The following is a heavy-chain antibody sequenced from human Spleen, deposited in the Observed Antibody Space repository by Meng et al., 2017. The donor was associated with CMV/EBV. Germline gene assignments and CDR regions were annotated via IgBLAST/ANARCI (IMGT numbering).Heavy chain of an antibody. CDR2: MNPNSGNT. J-gene: IGHJ3*02. D-gene: IGHD2-8*01. CDR1: GYTFTSYD. Sequence: ASGYTFTSYDINWVRQATGQGLEWMGWMNPNSGNTGYAQKFQGRVTMTRNTSISTAYMELSSLRSEDTAVYYCARGPAAVLENAFDIWGQGTMVTVSS. CDR3: ARGPAAVLENAFDI. V-gene: IGHV1-8*01.